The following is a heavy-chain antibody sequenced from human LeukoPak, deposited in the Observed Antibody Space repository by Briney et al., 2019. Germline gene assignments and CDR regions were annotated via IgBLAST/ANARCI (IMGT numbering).Heavy chain of an antibody. CDR2: INPNSGGT. V-gene: IGHV1-2*02. Sequence: ASLKLAYKDSEVTFSSYAISWVRQSPGQGLEWLVWINPNSGGTNYVQKFQGRVTMPRETSISTAYMELGRLRSDDTAVYYCARGPKATIAFDIWGQGTMVTVSS. CDR1: EVTFSSYA. D-gene: IGHD5-12*01. J-gene: IGHJ3*02. CDR3: ARGPKATIAFDI.